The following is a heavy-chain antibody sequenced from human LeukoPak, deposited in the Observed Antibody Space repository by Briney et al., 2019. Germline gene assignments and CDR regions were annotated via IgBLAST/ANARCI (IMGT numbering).Heavy chain of an antibody. CDR1: GFTFSSYG. V-gene: IGHV3-30*18. Sequence: GGSLRLPCAASGFTFSSYGMHWVRQAPGKGLEWVAVISYDGSNKYYADSVKGRFTISRDNSKNTLYLQMNSLRAEDTAVYYCAKDGYVYSGYDDYGDRYFDYWGQGTLVTVSS. CDR3: AKDGYVYSGYDDYGDRYFDY. D-gene: IGHD5-12*01. CDR2: ISYDGSNK. J-gene: IGHJ4*02.